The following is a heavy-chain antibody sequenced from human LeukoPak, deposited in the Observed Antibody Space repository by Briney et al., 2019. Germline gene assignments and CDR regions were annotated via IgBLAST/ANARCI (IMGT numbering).Heavy chain of an antibody. CDR1: GFTFSSYA. V-gene: IGHV4-59*01. CDR3: AREGVRAAAGTLGY. J-gene: IGHJ4*02. Sequence: GSLRLSCAASGFTFSSYAMSWIRQPPGKGLEWIGYIYYSGSTNYNPSLKSRVTISVDTSKNQFSLKLSSVTAADTAVYYCAREGVRAAAGTLGYWGQGTLVTVSS. CDR2: IYYSGST. D-gene: IGHD6-13*01.